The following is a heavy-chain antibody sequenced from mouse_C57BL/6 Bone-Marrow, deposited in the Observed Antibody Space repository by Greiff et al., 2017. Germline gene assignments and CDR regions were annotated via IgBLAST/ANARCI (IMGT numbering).Heavy chain of an antibody. V-gene: IGHV5-9*01. CDR2: ISGGGGNT. CDR3: SRQVTTVLATKYFDV. CDR1: GFTFTSYT. D-gene: IGHD1-1*01. Sequence: EVKLMESGGGLVKPGGSLKLSCAASGFTFTSYTMSWVRQTPEKRLQWVAAISGGGGNTYYPDSVKGRFTISIDNDKNILYLQMRSLRSEDTALYYCSRQVTTVLATKYFDVWGTGTTVTVSS. J-gene: IGHJ1*03.